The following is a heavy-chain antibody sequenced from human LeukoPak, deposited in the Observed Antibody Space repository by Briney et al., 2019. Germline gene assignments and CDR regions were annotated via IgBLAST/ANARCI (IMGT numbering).Heavy chain of an antibody. D-gene: IGHD3-9*01. J-gene: IGHJ5*02. CDR2: ISGSGGST. V-gene: IGHV3-23*01. CDR3: AKGDDILTDNWFDP. CDR1: GFTFSSYA. Sequence: PGGSLRLSCAASGFTFSSYAMSWVRQAPGKGLEWVSAISGSGGSTYYADSVKGRFTIPRDNSKNTLYLQMNSLRAEDTAVYYCAKGDDILTDNWFDPWGQGTLVTVSS.